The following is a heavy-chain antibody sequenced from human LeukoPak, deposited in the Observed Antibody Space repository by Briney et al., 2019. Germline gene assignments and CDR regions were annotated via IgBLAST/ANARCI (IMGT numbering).Heavy chain of an antibody. V-gene: IGHV3-21*04. CDR2: ISSSSSYI. D-gene: IGHD2-2*01. CDR1: GFTFSSYS. J-gene: IGHJ3*02. Sequence: PGGSLRLSCAASGFTFSSYSMNWVRQAPGKGLEWVSSISSSSSYIYYADSVKGRFTISRDNSKNTLYLQMNSLRAEDTAVYYCAKDHPGGDIVVVPAEDAFDIWGQGTMVTVSS. CDR3: AKDHPGGDIVVVPAEDAFDI.